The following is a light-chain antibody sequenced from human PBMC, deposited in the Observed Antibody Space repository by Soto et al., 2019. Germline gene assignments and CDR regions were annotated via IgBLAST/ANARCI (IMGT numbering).Light chain of an antibody. CDR3: QQLNSFPIP. V-gene: IGKV1-9*01. Sequence: IQLTQSPSSLSASVGDRVTVSCRASQGIANFLAWYQQKPGKAPKLLIYAASTLQSGVPSRFSGSGSGTDVTLIISSLQPEDFASYYCQQLNSFPIPFGPGTKVDIK. CDR2: AAS. J-gene: IGKJ3*01. CDR1: QGIANF.